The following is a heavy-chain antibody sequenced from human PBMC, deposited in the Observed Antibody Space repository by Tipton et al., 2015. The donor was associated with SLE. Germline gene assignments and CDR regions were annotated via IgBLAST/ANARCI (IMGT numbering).Heavy chain of an antibody. Sequence: QLVQSGAEVKKPGASVKVSCKASGYSFTAYYMHWVRQAPGQGLEWMGRINPNSDVIEYAQKFQGRVTMTWDTSISTAYMELSSLRSDDTAVYYCGKVVVPGAPNWFDPWGQGTLVTVSS. D-gene: IGHD2-2*01. J-gene: IGHJ5*02. CDR1: GYSFTAYY. CDR3: GKVVVPGAPNWFDP. V-gene: IGHV1-2*06. CDR2: INPNSDVI.